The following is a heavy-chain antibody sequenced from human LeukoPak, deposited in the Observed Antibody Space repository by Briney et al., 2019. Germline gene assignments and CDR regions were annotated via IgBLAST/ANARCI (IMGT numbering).Heavy chain of an antibody. CDR1: GYTFTSYG. V-gene: IGHV1-18*01. Sequence: ASVKVSCKASGYTFTSYGISWVRQAPGQGLEWMGWISAYNGNTNYAQKLQGRVTMTTDTSTSTAYMELRSLRSDDTAVYYCARPRGTFHDYGDPHDAFDIWGQGTMVTVSS. J-gene: IGHJ3*02. D-gene: IGHD4-17*01. CDR3: ARPRGTFHDYGDPHDAFDI. CDR2: ISAYNGNT.